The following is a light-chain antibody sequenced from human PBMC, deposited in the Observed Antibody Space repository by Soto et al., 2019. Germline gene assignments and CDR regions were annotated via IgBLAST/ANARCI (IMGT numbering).Light chain of an antibody. CDR3: QQGSNLPPII. CDR2: DTF. V-gene: IGKV3-11*01. J-gene: IGKJ5*01. CDR1: QSINNC. Sequence: EMVLTQSPATLSLSPGERATLSCRASQSINNCFAWYQQKPGQAPRLLIYDTFSRAPGIPARFSGSGSGKDLTLTLSSREPEDFAVYYCQQGSNLPPIIFGQGTRLEI.